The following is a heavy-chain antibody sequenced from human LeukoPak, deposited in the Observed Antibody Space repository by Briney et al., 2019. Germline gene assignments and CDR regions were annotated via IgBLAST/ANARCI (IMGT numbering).Heavy chain of an antibody. J-gene: IGHJ4*02. CDR3: ARGRPGGGY. CDR1: GGSFSGYY. V-gene: IGHV4-34*01. CDR2: INHGGST. Sequence: SETLSLTCAVYGGSFSGYYWSWIRQPPGKGLEWIGEINHGGSTNYNPSLKSRVTISVDTFKNQFSLKLSSVTAADTAVYYCARGRPGGGYWGQGTLVTVSS. D-gene: IGHD4-23*01.